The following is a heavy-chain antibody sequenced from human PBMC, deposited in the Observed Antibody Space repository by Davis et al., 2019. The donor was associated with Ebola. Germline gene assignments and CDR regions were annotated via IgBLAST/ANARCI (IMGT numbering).Heavy chain of an antibody. D-gene: IGHD6-13*01. CDR2: IIPILGIA. CDR3: ARDNIAAAGLGYYYYYYGMDV. CDR1: GGTFSSYA. Sequence: SVKVSCKASGGTFSSYAISWVRQAPGQGLEWMGRIIPILGIANYAQKFQGRVTMTTDTSTSTAYMELRSLRSDDTAMYYCARDNIAAAGLGYYYYYYGMDVWGQGTTVTVSS. J-gene: IGHJ6*02. V-gene: IGHV1-69*04.